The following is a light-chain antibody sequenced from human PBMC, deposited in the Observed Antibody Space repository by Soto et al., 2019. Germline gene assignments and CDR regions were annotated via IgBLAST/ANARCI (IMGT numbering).Light chain of an antibody. CDR3: QQTFSTHLHQGNSFSHT. V-gene: IGKV1-39*01. J-gene: IGKJ2*01. CDR2: AAS. Sequence: DIQMTQSPYSLSASVGDRVTISCRASHSMGTYLKWYHQKPGKLPYLLIYAASTLQTGVPSRFSGSGSGADFTLTISSLQPEDFATYYCQQTFSTHLHQGNSFSHTFGQGTKLEIK. CDR1: HSMGTY.